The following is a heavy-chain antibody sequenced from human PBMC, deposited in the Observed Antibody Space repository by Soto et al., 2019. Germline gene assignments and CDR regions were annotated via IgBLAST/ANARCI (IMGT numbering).Heavy chain of an antibody. CDR1: GGSISSSYYY. J-gene: IGHJ1*01. V-gene: IGHV4-39*02. Sequence: QLQLQESGPGLVKPSETLSLTCTVSGGSISSSYYYWGWIRQPPGKGLEWIGSIYYSGSTYYNPSLKSRVTISVDTSKNHFSLRLRSVTAADTAVYYCADGLHCGGDCPISEYFHHWGQGTLVTVSS. CDR2: IYYSGST. D-gene: IGHD2-21*02. CDR3: ADGLHCGGDCPISEYFHH.